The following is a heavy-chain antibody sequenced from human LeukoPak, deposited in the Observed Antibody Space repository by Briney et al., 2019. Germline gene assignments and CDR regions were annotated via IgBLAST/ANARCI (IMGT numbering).Heavy chain of an antibody. CDR1: GGSIRSYY. Sequence: ETLSLTCTVSGGSIRSYYWSWVRQAPGKGLEWVANIKQDDSEKYYVDSVRGRFTISRDNAKNSLYLQMNSLEVEDTAVYYCARGSSFGSYWGQGTLVTVSS. CDR3: ARGSSFGSY. V-gene: IGHV3-7*01. D-gene: IGHD6-6*01. J-gene: IGHJ4*02. CDR2: IKQDDSEK.